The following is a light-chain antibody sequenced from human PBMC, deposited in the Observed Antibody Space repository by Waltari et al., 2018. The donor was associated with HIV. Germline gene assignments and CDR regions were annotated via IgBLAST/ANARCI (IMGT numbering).Light chain of an antibody. J-gene: IGKJ1*01. CDR1: QSINSW. CDR3: QQYNRYSWT. CDR2: KAS. Sequence: DIQMTQSPSTLSASVGDRVTITCRASQSINSWLAWYQQKPGAAHKLLIYKASNLESGVPSRFSGSGFGTEFTLTISSLQPDDFATYYCQQYNRYSWTFGQGTKVDIK. V-gene: IGKV1-5*03.